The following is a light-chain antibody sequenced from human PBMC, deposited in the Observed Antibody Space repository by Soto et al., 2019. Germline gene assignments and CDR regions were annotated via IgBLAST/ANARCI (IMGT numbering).Light chain of an antibody. CDR2: AAS. J-gene: IGKJ5*01. Sequence: DIQMTQSPASLSASVGDRVTITCRASQGISHYLAWYQQKPGKVPKLLIYAASTLQSGVPSRFSGSGSGTDFTLTITSLQPEDVATYYCQKYSSVITFGQGTRLEIK. V-gene: IGKV1-27*01. CDR3: QKYSSVIT. CDR1: QGISHY.